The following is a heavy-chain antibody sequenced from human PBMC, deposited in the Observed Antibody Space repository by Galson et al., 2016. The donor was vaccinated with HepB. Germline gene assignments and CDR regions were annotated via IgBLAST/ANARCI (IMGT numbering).Heavy chain of an antibody. D-gene: IGHD5-24*01. V-gene: IGHV5-51*03. J-gene: IGHJ4*02. CDR1: GNTYNNYR. Sequence: QSGAEVKKPGESLKISCKGSGNTYNNYRIGWVRQMPGKGLEWMGIIYPADSDTKYSPSFRGQVTISVDKSINTAYLRWSSLKASDSAMYYCATWGRDGNSDGEYWGQGTPVTVSS. CDR2: IYPADSDT. CDR3: ATWGRDGNSDGEY.